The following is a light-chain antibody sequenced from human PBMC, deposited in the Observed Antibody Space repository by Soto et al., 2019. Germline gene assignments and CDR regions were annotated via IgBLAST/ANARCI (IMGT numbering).Light chain of an antibody. Sequence: QSALTQPASVSGSPGQSIIISCTGTSSDVGTYNYVSWYQHRPGKAPKLMIYDVSYRPSGVSNRFSGSKSANTASLTISGLQAEDEADYYCSSYTTSNTQVFGGGTKLTVL. CDR1: SSDVGTYNY. J-gene: IGLJ3*02. CDR2: DVS. V-gene: IGLV2-14*01. CDR3: SSYTTSNTQV.